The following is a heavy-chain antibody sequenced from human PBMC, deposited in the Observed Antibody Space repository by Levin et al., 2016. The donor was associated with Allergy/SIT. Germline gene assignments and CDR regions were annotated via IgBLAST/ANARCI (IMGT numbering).Heavy chain of an antibody. CDR3: ARDRADPGSHNWFDP. V-gene: IGHV1-2*04. CDR2: INPKNGDS. Sequence: ASVKVSCKASGYTITGYYMHWVRQAPGQGLEWVGWINPKNGDSRYAQKFQGWVTMTRDTSISTAYLELSRVKSDDTAVYYCARDRADPGSHNWFDPWGQGTLVTVSS. CDR1: GYTITGYY. D-gene: IGHD3-10*01. J-gene: IGHJ5*02.